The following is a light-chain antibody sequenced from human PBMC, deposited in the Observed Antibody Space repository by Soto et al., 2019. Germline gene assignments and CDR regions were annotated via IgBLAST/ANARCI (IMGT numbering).Light chain of an antibody. Sequence: AIQMTQSPSSLSASVGDRVTITCRASQGIRTDLGWYQQKPGKAPTLLIYAASSLQSGVPSRFSGSGSGTDFTLTISSLQPEDFATYYCLQDYNYPPTFGQWTKVEIK. CDR1: QGIRTD. V-gene: IGKV1-6*01. CDR3: LQDYNYPPT. J-gene: IGKJ1*01. CDR2: AAS.